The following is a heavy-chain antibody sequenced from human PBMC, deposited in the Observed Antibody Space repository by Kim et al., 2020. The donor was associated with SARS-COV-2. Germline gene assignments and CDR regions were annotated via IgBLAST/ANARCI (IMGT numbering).Heavy chain of an antibody. Sequence: SVKVSCKASGGTFSSYAISWVRQAPGQGLEWMGGIIPIFGTANYAQKFQGRVTITADESTSTAYMELSSLRSEDTAVYYCARYSRGGYSLRGYYFDYWGQGTLVTVSS. V-gene: IGHV1-69*13. D-gene: IGHD5-18*01. CDR3: ARYSRGGYSLRGYYFDY. J-gene: IGHJ4*02. CDR1: GGTFSSYA. CDR2: IIPIFGTA.